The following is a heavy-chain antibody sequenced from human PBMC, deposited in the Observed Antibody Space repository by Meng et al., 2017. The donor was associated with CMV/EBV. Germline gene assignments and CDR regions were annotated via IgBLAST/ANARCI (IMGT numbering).Heavy chain of an antibody. J-gene: IGHJ4*02. V-gene: IGHV4-30-4*08. CDR1: GGSISSGDYY. CDR3: ARVTSRVAGAFDY. D-gene: IGHD1-14*01. Sequence: QVQLQESGPGLANPSQTLSLTCTVSGGSISSGDYYWSWIRQPPGKGLEWIGYIYYSGSTYYNPSLKSRVTISVDTSKNQFSLKLSSVTAADTAVYYCARVTSRVAGAFDYWGQGTLVTVSS. CDR2: IYYSGST.